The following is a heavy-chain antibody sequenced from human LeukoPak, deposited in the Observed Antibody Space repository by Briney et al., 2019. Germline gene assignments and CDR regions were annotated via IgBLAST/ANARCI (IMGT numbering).Heavy chain of an antibody. CDR1: GGSISSYY. CDR2: IYYSGST. V-gene: IGHV4-59*12. D-gene: IGHD6-13*01. J-gene: IGHJ4*02. CDR3: ARDHSGSTSLDY. Sequence: PSETLSLTCTVSGGSISSYYWSWIRQPPGKGLEWIGYIYYSGSTNYNPSLKSRVTISVDTSKNQFSLKLSSVTAADTAVYYCARDHSGSTSLDYWGQGTLVTVSS.